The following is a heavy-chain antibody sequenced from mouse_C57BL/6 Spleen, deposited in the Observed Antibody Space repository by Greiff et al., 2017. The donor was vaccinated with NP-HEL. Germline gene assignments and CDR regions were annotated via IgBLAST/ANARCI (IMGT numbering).Heavy chain of an antibody. CDR1: GYTFTSYW. D-gene: IGHD2-1*01. CDR3: ARGGIYYGHYYAMDY. V-gene: IGHV1-50*01. Sequence: VQLQQPGAELVKPGASVKLSCKASGYTFTSYWMQWVKQRPGQGLEWIGEIDPSDSYTNYNQKFKGKATLTVDTSSSTAYMQLSSLTSEDSAVYYCARGGIYYGHYYAMDYWGQGTSVTVSS. J-gene: IGHJ4*01. CDR2: IDPSDSYT.